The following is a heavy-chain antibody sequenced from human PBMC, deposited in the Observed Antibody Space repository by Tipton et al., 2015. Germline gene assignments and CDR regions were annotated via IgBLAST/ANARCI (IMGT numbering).Heavy chain of an antibody. D-gene: IGHD3-10*01. Sequence: TLSLTCALSGYSISSGYYWGWIRQPPGKGLEWIGNIYDSGSTYYNPSLESRVTISVDRSKNQFSVRLTSVTAADTALYYCARYYSTSGSYRFDSWGQGALVTVSS. J-gene: IGHJ4*02. V-gene: IGHV4-38-2*01. CDR1: GYSISSGYY. CDR3: ARYYSTSGSYRFDS. CDR2: IYDSGST.